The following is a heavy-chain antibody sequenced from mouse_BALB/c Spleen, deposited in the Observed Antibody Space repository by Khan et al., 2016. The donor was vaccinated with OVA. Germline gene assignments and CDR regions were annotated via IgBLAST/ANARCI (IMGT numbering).Heavy chain of an antibody. V-gene: IGHV5-6*01. CDR1: GFTFSTYG. CDR3: AKHGDYYDSGGFAY. Sequence: EVELVESGGDLVKPGGSLKLSCAASGFTFSTYGMSWVRQTPDKRLEWVATVSSGGSYTYYPDSVKGRFTISRDNAKNTLYLQMSSLKSEDTAMFKCAKHGDYYDSGGFAYWGQGTLVTVSA. J-gene: IGHJ3*01. D-gene: IGHD1-1*01. CDR2: VSSGGSYT.